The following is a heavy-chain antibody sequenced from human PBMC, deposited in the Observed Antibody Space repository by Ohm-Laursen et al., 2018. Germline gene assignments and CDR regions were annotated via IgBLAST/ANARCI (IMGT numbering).Heavy chain of an antibody. V-gene: IGHV4-59*01. Sequence: SESLSFTSTVSSFTISSYYWTWIPQPPGKGLVSIGYIYYSGSTNYNPSLKSRATESVDTSKNQFFQKLSSVTAADTAVYYGARIGGYYLDYWGQGTLVTVSS. CDR3: ARIGGYYLDY. J-gene: IGHJ4*02. CDR2: IYYSGST. CDR1: SFTISSYY. D-gene: IGHD3-16*01.